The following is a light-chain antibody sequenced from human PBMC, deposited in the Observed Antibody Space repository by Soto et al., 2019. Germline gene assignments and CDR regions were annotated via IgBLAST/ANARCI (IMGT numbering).Light chain of an antibody. J-gene: IGKJ1*01. Sequence: DIQMTQSPSTLSASVGEQVTISCRASQSISNWLAWYQHKPGKAPKLLIYRASSLESGVPSRFSGSASGTEFTLTISGLHPDDFATYLCQHYHSFPWTFGQGTKVEIK. CDR1: QSISNW. V-gene: IGKV1-5*03. CDR2: RAS. CDR3: QHYHSFPWT.